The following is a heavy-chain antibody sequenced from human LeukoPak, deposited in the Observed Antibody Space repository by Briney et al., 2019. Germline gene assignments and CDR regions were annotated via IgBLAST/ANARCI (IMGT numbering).Heavy chain of an antibody. V-gene: IGHV3-30-3*01. D-gene: IGHD2-15*01. CDR2: ISYDGSNK. CDR1: GFTFSSYA. J-gene: IGHJ6*02. CDR3: AREREGYCSSGSCYRHPDYYYGMDV. Sequence: GGSLRLSCAASGFTFSSYAMHWVRQAPGKGLEWVAVISYDGSNKYYADSVKGRFTISRDNSKNTLYLQMNSLRAEDTAVYYCAREREGYCSSGSCYRHPDYYYGMDVWGQGTTVTVSS.